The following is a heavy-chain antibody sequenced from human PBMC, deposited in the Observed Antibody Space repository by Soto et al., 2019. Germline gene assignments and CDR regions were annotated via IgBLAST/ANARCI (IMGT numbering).Heavy chain of an antibody. D-gene: IGHD2-15*01. CDR3: ARGRYGGASL. J-gene: IGHJ1*01. Sequence: PSETLSLTCAVYGGSFSDYYWSWIRQPPGKGLEWIGEIHQGGSTNYNPSLKSRVTISVDRSKNQFSLKLSSVTAADTALYYCARGRYGGASLWGQGTLVTVSS. V-gene: IGHV4-34*01. CDR1: GGSFSDYY. CDR2: IHQGGST.